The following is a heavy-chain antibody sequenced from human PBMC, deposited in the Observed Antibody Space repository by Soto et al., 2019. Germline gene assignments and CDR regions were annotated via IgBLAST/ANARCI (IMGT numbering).Heavy chain of an antibody. D-gene: IGHD6-13*01. CDR2: ISGSGGSK. Sequence: EVQLLESGGGLVQPGGSLRLSCAASGFTFSSYAMSWVRQAPGKGLEWVSAISGSGGSKYYADSVKGRFTISRDNSKNTLYQQMTSLRADDTAVYYFAKHRRNIAAAEYCFDYWGQGTLVTVSS. V-gene: IGHV3-23*01. CDR3: AKHRRNIAAAEYCFDY. J-gene: IGHJ4*02. CDR1: GFTFSSYA.